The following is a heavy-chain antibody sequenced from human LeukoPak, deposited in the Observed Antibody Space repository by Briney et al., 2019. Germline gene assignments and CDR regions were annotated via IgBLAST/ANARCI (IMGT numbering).Heavy chain of an antibody. V-gene: IGHV4-4*09. CDR3: ARLNGYDTKFDP. CDR1: GGSISSYY. Sequence: SETLSLTCAAYGGSISSYYWSWIRQPPGKGLEWIGYIYTSGSTNYNPSLKSRVTISVDTSKNQFSLKLSSVTAADTAVYYCARLNGYDTKFDPWGQGTLVTVSS. J-gene: IGHJ5*02. CDR2: IYTSGST. D-gene: IGHD5-12*01.